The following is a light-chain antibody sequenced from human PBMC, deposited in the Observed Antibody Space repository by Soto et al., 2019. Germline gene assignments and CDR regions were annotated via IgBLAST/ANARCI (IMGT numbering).Light chain of an antibody. V-gene: IGKV1-39*01. Sequence: DIQITQSPTTLSLYAGERDTIACMASQSVSSYLNWYQQKPGKAPKLLIYAASSLQSGVPSRFSGSVSGTDFTLTISSLQPEDFANYYCQQSSSTPRTFGQGTKVDI. J-gene: IGKJ1*01. CDR1: QSVSSY. CDR3: QQSSSTPRT. CDR2: AAS.